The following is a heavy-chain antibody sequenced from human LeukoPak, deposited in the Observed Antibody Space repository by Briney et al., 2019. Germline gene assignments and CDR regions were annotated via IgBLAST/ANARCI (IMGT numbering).Heavy chain of an antibody. Sequence: GGSLRLSCAASGSTFSSYAMHWVRQAPGKGLEWVAVISYDGSNKYYADSVKGRFTISRDNSKNTLYLQMNSLRAEDTAVYYCARGQEQFWVPAAISAHVDYWGQGTLVTVSS. CDR1: GSTFSSYA. CDR3: ARGQEQFWVPAAISAHVDY. CDR2: ISYDGSNK. J-gene: IGHJ4*02. D-gene: IGHD2-2*02. V-gene: IGHV3-30-3*01.